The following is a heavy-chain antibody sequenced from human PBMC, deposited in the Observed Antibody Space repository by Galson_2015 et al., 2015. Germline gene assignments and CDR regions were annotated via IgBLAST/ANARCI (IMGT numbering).Heavy chain of an antibody. D-gene: IGHD6-19*01. CDR2: ISGSGGST. Sequence: SLRLSCAASGFTFSSYAMSWVRQAPGKGLEWVSAISGSGGSTYYADSVKGRFTISRDNSKNTLYLQMNSLRAEDTAVYYCAETYSSGWYYYYGMDVWGQGTTVTVSS. V-gene: IGHV3-23*01. CDR1: GFTFSSYA. CDR3: AETYSSGWYYYYGMDV. J-gene: IGHJ6*02.